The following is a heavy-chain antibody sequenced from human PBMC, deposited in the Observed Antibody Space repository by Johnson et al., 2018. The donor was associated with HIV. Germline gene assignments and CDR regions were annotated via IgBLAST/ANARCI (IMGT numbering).Heavy chain of an antibody. CDR1: GFTFRSYG. Sequence: QVQLVESGGGVVQPGRSLRLSCVASGFTFRSYGMHWVRQAPGKGLEWVAFVSYDGTNEFYADSVKGRFTVSRDSSKNTLFLQMNSLGAEDTAVYFCAKVHIAARWSDAFDIWGQGTMVTVSS. D-gene: IGHD6-6*01. J-gene: IGHJ3*02. V-gene: IGHV3-30*18. CDR3: AKVHIAARWSDAFDI. CDR2: VSYDGTNE.